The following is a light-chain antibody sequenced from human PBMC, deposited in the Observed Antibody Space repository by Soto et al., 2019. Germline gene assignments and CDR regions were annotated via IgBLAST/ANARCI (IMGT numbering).Light chain of an antibody. CDR2: KVS. Sequence: DDVMTQSPLSLPVTLGQPASISCRSSQSLVHSDGNTYLNWFQQRPGQSPRRLIYKVSKRDSGVRDRFSGSGSGTDFTLKISRVEAEDVWVYYYCMQATHWPRSFGGGTKVETK. CDR3: MQATHWPRS. CDR1: QSLVHSDGNTY. V-gene: IGKV2-30*02. J-gene: IGKJ4*01.